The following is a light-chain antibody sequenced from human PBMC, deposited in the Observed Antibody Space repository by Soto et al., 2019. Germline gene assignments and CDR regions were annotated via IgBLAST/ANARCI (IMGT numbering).Light chain of an antibody. CDR1: QTVSGNY. Sequence: EIVLTQSPGILSLSPGERATLSCRASQTVSGNYLAWYQQKPGQSPRLLIYGSSDRATGIPDRFSGSGSGTDFTLTISRVEPEDVAGYYCQQYGSSPPYTFGQGTTLEI. CDR3: QQYGSSPPYT. CDR2: GSS. J-gene: IGKJ2*01. V-gene: IGKV3-20*01.